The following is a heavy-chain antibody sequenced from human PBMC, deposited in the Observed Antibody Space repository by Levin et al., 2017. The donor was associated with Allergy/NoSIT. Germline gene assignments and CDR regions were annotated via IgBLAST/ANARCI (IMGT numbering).Heavy chain of an antibody. Sequence: PGGSLRLSCAVYGGSFSGYYWSWIRQPPGKGLEWIGEINHSGSTNYNPSLKSRVTISVDTSKNQFSLKLSSVTAADTAVYYCARWGNSGSYYDYWGQGTLVTVSS. D-gene: IGHD6-13*01. CDR2: INHSGST. V-gene: IGHV4-34*01. CDR3: ARWGNSGSYYDY. CDR1: GGSFSGYY. J-gene: IGHJ4*02.